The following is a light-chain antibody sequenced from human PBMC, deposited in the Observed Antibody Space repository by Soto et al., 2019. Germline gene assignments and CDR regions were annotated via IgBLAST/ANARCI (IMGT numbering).Light chain of an antibody. Sequence: QSALTQPASVSGSPGQSITISCTGTNSDVGGYDRVSWYQQHPGEAPTLMIYEVNKRPSGVSNRFSGSKSGNTASLTISGLQAEDEADYYCCSSVGGPIWAFGGGTKLTVL. V-gene: IGLV2-23*02. J-gene: IGLJ3*02. CDR1: NSDVGGYDR. CDR3: CSSVGGPIWA. CDR2: EVN.